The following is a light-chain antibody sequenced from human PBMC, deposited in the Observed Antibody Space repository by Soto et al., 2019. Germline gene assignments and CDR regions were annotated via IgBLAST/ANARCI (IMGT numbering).Light chain of an antibody. CDR2: KDP. CDR1: QNIYIW. Sequence: DLQMTQSPSTLSESVGERVTITRRASQNIYIWLAWYQKKPGKDPNLLIYKDPTLQSGVPSRFSGNGSGTDFTLNISSLQPEEFATYDCQQSYSTLLTFGGWTKVDIK. CDR3: QQSYSTLLT. V-gene: IGKV1-5*03. J-gene: IGKJ4*01.